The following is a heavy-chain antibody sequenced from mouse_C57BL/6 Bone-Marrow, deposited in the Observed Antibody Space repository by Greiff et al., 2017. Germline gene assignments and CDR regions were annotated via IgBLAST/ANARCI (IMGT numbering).Heavy chain of an antibody. V-gene: IGHV5-9*01. D-gene: IGHD2-2*01. Sequence: EVKLMESGGGLVKPGGSLKLSCAASGFTFSSYTMSWVRQTPEKRLEWVATISGGGGNTYYPDSVKGRFTISRDNAKNTLYLQMSSLRSEDTALYYCARRGRGLRRYYYAMDYWGQGTSVTVSS. CDR3: ARRGRGLRRYYYAMDY. CDR1: GFTFSSYT. CDR2: ISGGGGNT. J-gene: IGHJ4*01.